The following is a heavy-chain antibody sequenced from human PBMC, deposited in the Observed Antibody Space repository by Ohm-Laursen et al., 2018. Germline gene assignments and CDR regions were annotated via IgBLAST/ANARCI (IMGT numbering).Heavy chain of an antibody. CDR1: GFTFSNTC. J-gene: IGHJ3*02. CDR3: TGDGVAAHPGDAFDI. D-gene: IGHD2-15*01. Sequence: SLRLSCAASGFTFSNTCMSWIRNAPATGLEWVSCVTKNSASEYADSVKGRFTITRDNAMKSVYLQMKSLRAENTAVYYCTGDGVAAHPGDAFDIWGHGTMVTVSS. CDR2: VTKNSAS. V-gene: IGHV3-69-1*01.